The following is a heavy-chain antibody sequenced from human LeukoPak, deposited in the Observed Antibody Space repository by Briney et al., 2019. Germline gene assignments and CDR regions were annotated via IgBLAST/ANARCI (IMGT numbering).Heavy chain of an antibody. J-gene: IGHJ5*02. CDR3: ARARGGVSWFDP. V-gene: IGHV3-30*04. D-gene: IGHD2-8*02. Sequence: PGRSLRLSCAVSGFTFSSYPLHWVRQAPGKGLEWVAVISYDGRDKYHADSVKGRFTVSRDNSKNTLYLQMNSLRAEDTAVYYCARARGGVSWFDPWGQGTLVTVSS. CDR1: GFTFSSYP. CDR2: ISYDGRDK.